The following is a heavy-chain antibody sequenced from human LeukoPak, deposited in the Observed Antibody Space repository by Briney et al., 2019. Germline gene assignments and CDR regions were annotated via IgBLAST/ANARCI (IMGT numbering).Heavy chain of an antibody. D-gene: IGHD3-22*01. CDR1: GYTFTSYG. V-gene: IGHV1-18*01. J-gene: IGHJ4*02. Sequence: ASVKVSCKASGYTFTSYGISWVRQAPGQGLEWRGWISAYNGNTNYAQKLQGRVTMTTDTSTSSAYMELRSLRSDDTAVYYCARDRTPRITMIVVPGGYWGQGTLVTVSS. CDR2: ISAYNGNT. CDR3: ARDRTPRITMIVVPGGY.